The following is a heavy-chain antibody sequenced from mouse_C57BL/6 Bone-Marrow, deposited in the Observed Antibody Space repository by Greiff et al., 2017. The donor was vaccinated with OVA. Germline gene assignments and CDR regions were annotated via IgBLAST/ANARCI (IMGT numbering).Heavy chain of an antibody. Sequence: QVQLQQSGAELARPGASVKLSCKASGYTFTSYGISWVKQRTGQGLEWIGEIYPRSGNTYYNEKFKGKATLTADKSSSTAYMELRSLTSEDSAVYFCASFEAYWGQGTLVTVSA. V-gene: IGHV1-81*01. J-gene: IGHJ3*01. CDR2: IYPRSGNT. CDR3: ASFEAY. CDR1: GYTFTSYG.